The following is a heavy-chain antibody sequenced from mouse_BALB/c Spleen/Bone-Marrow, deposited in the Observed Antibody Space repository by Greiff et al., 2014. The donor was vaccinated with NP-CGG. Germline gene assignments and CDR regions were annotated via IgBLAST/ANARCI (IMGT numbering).Heavy chain of an antibody. D-gene: IGHD2-3*01. CDR1: GFNIKDTY. Sequence: EVQLQQSGAELVKPGASVKLSCTTSGFNIKDTYIHWAKQRPEQGLEWIGRIDPANGNTKHDPEFQGKATITADTSSNTAYLHLSSLTSEDTAVYSCAHDAPFAYWGQGTLVTVSA. CDR2: IDPANGNT. V-gene: IGHV14-3*02. CDR3: AHDAPFAY. J-gene: IGHJ3*01.